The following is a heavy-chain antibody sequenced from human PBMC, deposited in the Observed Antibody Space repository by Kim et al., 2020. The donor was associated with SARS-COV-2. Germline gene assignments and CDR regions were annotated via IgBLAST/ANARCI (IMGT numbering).Heavy chain of an antibody. CDR3: ARDHLNRVPGY. CDR2: T. D-gene: IGHD1-1*01. V-gene: IGHV1-18*01. J-gene: IGHJ4*02. Sequence: TNYAQKLQGRVTMTTDTSTSTAYMELRSLRSDDTAVYYCARDHLNRVPGYWGQGTLVTVSS.